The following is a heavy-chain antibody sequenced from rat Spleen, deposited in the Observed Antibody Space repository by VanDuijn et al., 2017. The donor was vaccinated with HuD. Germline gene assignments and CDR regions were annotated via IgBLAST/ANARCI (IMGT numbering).Heavy chain of an antibody. CDR3: VRANRESYAPFDY. D-gene: IGHD1-12*01. CDR1: GFSLTSYG. Sequence: QVQLKESGPGLVQPSQTLSLTCTVSGFSLTSYGVHWVRQAPGKGLEWMGIIWGDGSTNYNSALKSRLSISRDTSKIQVYLTMNSLQTNDTATYYCVRANRESYAPFDYWPRSRGHSLL. J-gene: IGHJ2*01. CDR2: IWGDGST. V-gene: IGHV2-77*01.